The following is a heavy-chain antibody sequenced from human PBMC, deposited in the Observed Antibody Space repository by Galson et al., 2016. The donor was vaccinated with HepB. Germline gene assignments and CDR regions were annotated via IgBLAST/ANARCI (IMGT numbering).Heavy chain of an antibody. CDR2: ISAYNGHT. D-gene: IGHD3-9*01. CDR3: ARDRVSILTGGDLDI. CDR1: GYTFTTYG. J-gene: IGHJ3*02. V-gene: IGHV1-18*01. Sequence: SVKVSCKASGYTFTTYGISWVRQAPGQGLEWMGWISAYNGHTNYAQKLQGRVTMTTDTSTSTAYMELRSLKYDDTAVYYCARDRVSILTGGDLDIWGQGTMVTVSS.